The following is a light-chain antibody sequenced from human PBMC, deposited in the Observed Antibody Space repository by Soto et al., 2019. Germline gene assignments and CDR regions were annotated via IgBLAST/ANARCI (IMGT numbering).Light chain of an antibody. CDR1: ESVSSSY. V-gene: IGKV3-20*01. CDR2: GAY. CDR3: QQYGGSPGALT. Sequence: EVVLTQSPVTLSLSPGERATLFCGASESVSSSYLAWYQQKPGQAPRLLIYGAYTTAFGVPDRFSGSGSGTDFSLTIDRLEPDDFAVYYCQQYGGSPGALTFCGGTRVEIK. J-gene: IGKJ4*01.